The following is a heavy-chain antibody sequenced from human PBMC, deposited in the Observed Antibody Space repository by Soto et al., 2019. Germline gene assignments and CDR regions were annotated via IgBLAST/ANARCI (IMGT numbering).Heavy chain of an antibody. CDR1: GGSISSGGYS. J-gene: IGHJ5*02. CDR2: IYHSGST. CDR3: ARAGYYGSGRFDP. D-gene: IGHD3-10*01. V-gene: IGHV4-30-2*01. Sequence: SETLSLTCAVSGGSISSGGYSWSWIRQPPGKGLEWIGYIYHSGSTYYNPSLKSRVTISVDRSKNQFSLKLSSVTAADTAVYYRARAGYYGSGRFDPWGQGALVTVSS.